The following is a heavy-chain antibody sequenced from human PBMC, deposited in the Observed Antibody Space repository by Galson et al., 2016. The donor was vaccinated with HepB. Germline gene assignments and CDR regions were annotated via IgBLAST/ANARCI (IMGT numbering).Heavy chain of an antibody. CDR1: GGIFSSYA. Sequence: SVKVSCKASGGIFSSYAISWVRQAPGQGLEWMGGIIPLFGTANYAQKFQGRVTLTADESTSTAYMELNSLRSEDTAVYYCARVTTSNPYSSGWAVDYWGQGTLVTVSS. V-gene: IGHV1-69*13. D-gene: IGHD6-19*01. J-gene: IGHJ4*02. CDR3: ARVTTSNPYSSGWAVDY. CDR2: IIPLFGTA.